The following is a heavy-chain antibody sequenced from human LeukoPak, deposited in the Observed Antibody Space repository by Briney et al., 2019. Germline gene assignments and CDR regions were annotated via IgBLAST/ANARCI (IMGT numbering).Heavy chain of an antibody. CDR3: ARDPIIEHYYDSSGYSDY. V-gene: IGHV3-66*02. CDR2: IYSGGST. CDR1: GFTVSSNY. D-gene: IGHD3-22*01. Sequence: GGSLRLSCAASGFTVSSNYMSWVRQAPGKGLEWVSVIYSGGSTYYADSVKGRFTISRDNSKNTLYLQMNSLRAEDTAVYYCARDPIIEHYYDSSGYSDYWGQGTLVTVSS. J-gene: IGHJ4*02.